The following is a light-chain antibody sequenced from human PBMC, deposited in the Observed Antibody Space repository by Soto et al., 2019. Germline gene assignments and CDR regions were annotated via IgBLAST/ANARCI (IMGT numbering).Light chain of an antibody. CDR3: QEYGGSPTET. J-gene: IGKJ1*01. Sequence: ESVLTQSPGTLSLSPGERATLSCRASQSVTSNYLAWYQQRPGQAPRLLIYAASSRATGIPYRFSGSGSGTDFTITISRLEAEDCAVYYSQEYGGSPTETFVQGTQVEIK. CDR2: AAS. V-gene: IGKV3-20*01. CDR1: QSVTSNY.